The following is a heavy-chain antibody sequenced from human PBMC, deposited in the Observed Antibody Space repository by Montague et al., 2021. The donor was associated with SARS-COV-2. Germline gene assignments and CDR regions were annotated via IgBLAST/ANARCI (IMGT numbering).Heavy chain of an antibody. J-gene: IGHJ4*02. CDR1: GDPISRAGYF. Sequence: TLSLTCSVSGDPISRAGYFWTWIRHHPTEGREWNGCVDYTGSTDYNPSLKIRVSMSIDTSRNQFSLKMGAVTAAATVVYYCARDRYGHFDYWGKGTLVTVSS. CDR2: VDYTGST. CDR3: ARDRYGHFDY. V-gene: IGHV4-31*03. D-gene: IGHD5-18*01.